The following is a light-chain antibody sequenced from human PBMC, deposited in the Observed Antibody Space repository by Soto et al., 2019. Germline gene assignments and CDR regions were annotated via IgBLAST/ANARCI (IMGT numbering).Light chain of an antibody. CDR2: EVS. V-gene: IGLV2-14*01. J-gene: IGLJ1*01. CDR1: SSDVGGYKY. CDR3: GSFSSSTTLYV. Sequence: QSALTQPASVSVSPGQSITSSCTGTSSDVGGYKYVSWYQHHADKAPKLMIYEVSNRPSGVSNRFSGSKSGNTASLTIYGLQAEDEADYYCGSFSSSTTLYVFGTGTKVTVL.